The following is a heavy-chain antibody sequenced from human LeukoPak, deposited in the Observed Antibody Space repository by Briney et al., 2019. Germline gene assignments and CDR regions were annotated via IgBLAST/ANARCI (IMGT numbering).Heavy chain of an antibody. CDR3: ARDLSGLDAFDI. Sequence: GGSLRLSCAASGFTFSSYAMHWVRQAPGKGLEWVAVLSHDGSTKYYADSVKGRFTISRDNSRNTLYLQMNSLRAEDTAVYSCARDLSGLDAFDIWGQGTMVTVSS. V-gene: IGHV3-30-3*01. CDR1: GFTFSSYA. J-gene: IGHJ3*02. D-gene: IGHD3-3*02. CDR2: LSHDGSTK.